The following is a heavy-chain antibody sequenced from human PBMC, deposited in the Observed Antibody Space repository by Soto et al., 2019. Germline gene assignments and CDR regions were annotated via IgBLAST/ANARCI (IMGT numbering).Heavy chain of an antibody. V-gene: IGHV1-46*01. CDR1: GYTFTSYY. Sequence: GASVKVSCKASGYTFTSYYMHWVRQAPGQGLEWMGIINPSGGSTSYAQKFQGRVTMTRDTSTSTVYMELSSLRSEDTAVYYCARESLVPAAIAFRIFDYWGQGTLVTSPQ. CDR3: ARESLVPAAIAFRIFDY. J-gene: IGHJ4*02. D-gene: IGHD2-2*01. CDR2: INPSGGST.